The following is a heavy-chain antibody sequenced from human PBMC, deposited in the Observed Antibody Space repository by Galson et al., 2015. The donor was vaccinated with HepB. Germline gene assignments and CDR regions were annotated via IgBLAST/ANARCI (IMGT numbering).Heavy chain of an antibody. CDR3: TNLYGDYPSGWFDP. J-gene: IGHJ5*02. D-gene: IGHD4-17*01. V-gene: IGHV3-73*01. Sequence: LRLSCAASGFTFTGSDMPWVRQASGKGLEWVGRIRSKANSYATAYAESVKGRFTISRDDSKNTAYLQMNSLKTEDTAVYYCTNLYGDYPSGWFDPWGQGTLVTVSS. CDR1: GFTFTGSD. CDR2: IRSKANSYAT.